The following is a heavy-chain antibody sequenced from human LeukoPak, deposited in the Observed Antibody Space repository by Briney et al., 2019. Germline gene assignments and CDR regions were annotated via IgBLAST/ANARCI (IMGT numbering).Heavy chain of an antibody. J-gene: IGHJ4*02. CDR3: AKDASDSSGWYYFDY. V-gene: IGHV3-30*18. CDR2: ISYDGSHK. Sequence: GGSLRLSCAASGFTFSSYGMHWVRQAPGKGLEWVAVISYDGSHKYYADSVKGRLIISRDNSKNTLYLQMTSLRAEDTAVYYCAKDASDSSGWYYFDYWGQGTLVTVSS. D-gene: IGHD6-19*01. CDR1: GFTFSSYG.